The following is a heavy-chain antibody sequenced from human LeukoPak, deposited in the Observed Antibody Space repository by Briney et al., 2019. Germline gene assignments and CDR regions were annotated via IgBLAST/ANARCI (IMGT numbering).Heavy chain of an antibody. V-gene: IGHV3-11*01. CDR1: GFTLTDHY. D-gene: IGHD4-17*01. CDR2: ITASGTTK. J-gene: IGHJ4*02. Sequence: PGGSLRLSCTVSGFTLTDHYMTWYRQSPGRGLEWISWITASGTTKDYADSVKGRFTISRDKRKNSVYLQMSSLRADDTAVYYCARDPDYGDPYWGQGTLVTVSS. CDR3: ARDPDYGDPY.